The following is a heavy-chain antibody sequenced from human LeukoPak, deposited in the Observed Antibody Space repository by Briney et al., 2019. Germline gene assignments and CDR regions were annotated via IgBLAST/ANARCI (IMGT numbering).Heavy chain of an antibody. CDR3: AKDMGVDTAMVTSLYFDY. CDR1: GFTFSSYA. CDR2: IRGSGGST. Sequence: GGSLRLSCAASGFTFSSYAMSWVRQAPGKGLEWVPAIRGSGGSTYYADSVKGRFTISRDNSKNTLYLQMNSLRAEDTAVYYCAKDMGVDTAMVTSLYFDYWGQGTLVTVSS. D-gene: IGHD5-18*01. V-gene: IGHV3-23*01. J-gene: IGHJ4*02.